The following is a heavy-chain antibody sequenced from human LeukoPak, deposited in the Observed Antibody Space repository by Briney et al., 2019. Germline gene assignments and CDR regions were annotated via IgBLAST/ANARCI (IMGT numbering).Heavy chain of an antibody. J-gene: IGHJ4*02. CDR3: ARDSTYYYASGSSGPHYFDY. CDR2: ISYDGGIT. CDR1: GFTFSSYA. Sequence: ERSLRLSCAASGFTFSSYAMHWVRQAPGKGLEWVAVISYDGGITNYADSVKGRFTISRDNSKNTLYLQLNSLRAEDAAVYYCARDSTYYYASGSSGPHYFDYWGQGTLVTVSS. D-gene: IGHD3-10*01. V-gene: IGHV3-30*01.